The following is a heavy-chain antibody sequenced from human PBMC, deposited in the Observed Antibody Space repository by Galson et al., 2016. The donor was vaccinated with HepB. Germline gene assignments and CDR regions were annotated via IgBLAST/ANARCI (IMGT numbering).Heavy chain of an antibody. CDR1: ELTFRNYD. D-gene: IGHD3-3*02. Sequence: SLRLSCAASELTFRNYDMSWVRQAPEKGLEWVSGISGSGDITYYADSVKGRFTISRDNSRNTLFLQMNSLSAEDTALYYCASPTAFFSSSYMDVWGKGTTVTVSS. V-gene: IGHV3-23*01. CDR3: ASPTAFFSSSYMDV. CDR2: ISGSGDIT. J-gene: IGHJ6*03.